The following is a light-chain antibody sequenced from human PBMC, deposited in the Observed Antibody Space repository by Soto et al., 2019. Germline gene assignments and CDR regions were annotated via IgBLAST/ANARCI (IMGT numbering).Light chain of an antibody. CDR1: SSDVGGYNY. CDR2: GVF. V-gene: IGLV2-14*01. Sequence: QSALTQPASVSGSPGQSITISCTGTSSDVGGYNYVSWYQQHPGTAPKLVIYGVFNRPSGISNRFSGSRSGNTASLTISGLQAEDEAEYYCNAYTTSSTFVFGTGTKVTVL. J-gene: IGLJ1*01. CDR3: NAYTTSSTFV.